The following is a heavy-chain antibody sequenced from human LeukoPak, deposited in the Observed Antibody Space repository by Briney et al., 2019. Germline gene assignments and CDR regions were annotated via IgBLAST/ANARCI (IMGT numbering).Heavy chain of an antibody. V-gene: IGHV4-39*07. CDR2: IYYSGRT. CDR1: GVSISSTRYY. J-gene: IGHJ5*02. D-gene: IGHD3-10*01. Sequence: SETLSLTCTVSGVSISSTRYYWAWIRQPPGKGLEWIGSIYYSGRTYYNPSLKSRVTISVDTSKNQFSLKLSSVTAADTAVYYCAREDGAPYYGGWFDPWGQGTLVTVSS. CDR3: AREDGAPYYGGWFDP.